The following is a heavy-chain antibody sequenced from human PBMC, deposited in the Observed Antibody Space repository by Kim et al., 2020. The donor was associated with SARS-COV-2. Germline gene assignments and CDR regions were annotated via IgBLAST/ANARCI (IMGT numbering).Heavy chain of an antibody. CDR2: MVYSGAT. CDR1: GGSLNSENFL. V-gene: IGHV4-39*01. D-gene: IGHD3-10*01. CDR3: ARHRPGSRFGGDNYYGMDV. J-gene: IGHJ6*02. Sequence: SETLSLTCTVSGGSLNSENFLWGWIRQTPRRWLEWIASMVYSGATYYSPTLQSRVTISVDTSENQLSLRLSPVTAADTAVYYCARHRPGSRFGGDNYYGMDVWGQGTTVTVSS.